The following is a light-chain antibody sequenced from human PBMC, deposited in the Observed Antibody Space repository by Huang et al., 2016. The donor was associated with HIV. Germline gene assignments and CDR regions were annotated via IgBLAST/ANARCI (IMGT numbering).Light chain of an antibody. J-gene: IGKJ1*01. V-gene: IGKV2-28*01. CDR2: LGS. Sequence: DIVMTQSPLSLPVTPGEPASISCTSSQSLLYSSGNNYVEWYLQKPGPSPQLLIYLGSNRASGVPDRFSGSGSGTDFTLKISRVEAEDVGVYYCMQALQTPWTFGQGTKVEIK. CDR1: QSLLYSSGNNY. CDR3: MQALQTPWT.